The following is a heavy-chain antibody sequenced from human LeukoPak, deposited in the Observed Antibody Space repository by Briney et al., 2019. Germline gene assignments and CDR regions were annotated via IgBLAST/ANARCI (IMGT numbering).Heavy chain of an antibody. Sequence: GGSLRLSCAASGFTVSSNYMSWVRQAPGKGLEWVSVIYSGGSTYYADSVKGRFTISRDNSKNTLYLQMNSLRAEDTAVYYCAREISYYDFWSGQTYAFDIWGQGTMVTVSS. CDR2: IYSGGST. J-gene: IGHJ3*02. D-gene: IGHD3-3*01. V-gene: IGHV3-53*01. CDR3: AREISYYDFWSGQTYAFDI. CDR1: GFTVSSNY.